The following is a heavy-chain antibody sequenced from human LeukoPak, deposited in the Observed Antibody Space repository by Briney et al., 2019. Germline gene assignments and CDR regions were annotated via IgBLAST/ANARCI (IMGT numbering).Heavy chain of an antibody. J-gene: IGHJ6*04. V-gene: IGHV3-23*01. CDR1: GFTFSSYA. D-gene: IGHD3-10*01. CDR2: ISGSGGST. Sequence: GGSLRLSCAAFGFTFSSYAMSWVRQAPGKGLEWVSAISGSGGSTYYADSVKGRFTISRDNSKNTLYLQMNSLRAEDTAVYYCAKDGPLRDGSGSPHTYYYYGMDVWGKGTTVTVSS. CDR3: AKDGPLRDGSGSPHTYYYYGMDV.